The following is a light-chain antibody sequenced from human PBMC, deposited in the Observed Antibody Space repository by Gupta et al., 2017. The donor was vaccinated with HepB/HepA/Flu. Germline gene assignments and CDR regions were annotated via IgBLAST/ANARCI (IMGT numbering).Light chain of an antibody. J-gene: IGLJ2*01. Sequence: SYELTQPPSVSVPPGQTARITCSGDGLPKEYVYWYQKKPGQAPMLVIYKDSKRPSGIPERFSGANSETIVTLTISGVQAEDEADYYCHSTDSSGCSGNVIFGGGTKLTVL. V-gene: IGLV3-25*03. CDR2: KDS. CDR3: HSTDSSGCSGNVI. CDR1: GLPKEY.